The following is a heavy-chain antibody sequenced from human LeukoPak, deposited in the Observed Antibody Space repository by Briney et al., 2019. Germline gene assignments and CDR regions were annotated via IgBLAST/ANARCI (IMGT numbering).Heavy chain of an antibody. J-gene: IGHJ4*02. V-gene: IGHV4-4*02. CDR2: IYHSGAT. D-gene: IGHD4-23*01. Sequence: SETLSLTCAVSGGSISSSSTNCWTWVRQPPGKGLEWIGEIYHSGATNYNPSLKSRITMLLDKSKNQFSLKLNSVTAADTAVYYCARNGGNSDYDYWGQGTLVTVSA. CDR3: ARNGGNSDYDY. CDR1: GGSISSSSTNC.